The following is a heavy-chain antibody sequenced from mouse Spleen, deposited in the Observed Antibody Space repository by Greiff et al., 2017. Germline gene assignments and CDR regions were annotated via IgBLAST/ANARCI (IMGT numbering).Heavy chain of an antibody. J-gene: IGHJ3*01. CDR3: AADGYY. CDR2: ISYDGSN. D-gene: IGHD2-3*01. V-gene: IGHV3-6*01. Sequence: DVQLQESGPGLVKPSQSLSLTCSVTGYSITSGYYWNWIRQFPGNKLEWMGYISYDGSNNYNPSLKNRISITRDTSKNQFFLKLNSVTTEDTATYYCAADGYYWGQGTLVTVSA. CDR1: GYSITSGYY.